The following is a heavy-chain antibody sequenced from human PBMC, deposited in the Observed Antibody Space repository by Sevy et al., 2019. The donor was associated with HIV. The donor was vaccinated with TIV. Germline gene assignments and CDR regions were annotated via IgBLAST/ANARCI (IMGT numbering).Heavy chain of an antibody. D-gene: IGHD2-2*01. CDR2: ISSSGSTI. Sequence: GGSLRLSCAASGFTFSDYYMSWIRQAPGKGLEWVSYISSSGSTIYYADSVKGRFTISRDNAKNSLYLQMNSLRAEDTAVYYCARVYCSSTSCYAYYYYGMDVWGQGTMVTVSS. CDR1: GFTFSDYY. V-gene: IGHV3-11*01. J-gene: IGHJ6*02. CDR3: ARVYCSSTSCYAYYYYGMDV.